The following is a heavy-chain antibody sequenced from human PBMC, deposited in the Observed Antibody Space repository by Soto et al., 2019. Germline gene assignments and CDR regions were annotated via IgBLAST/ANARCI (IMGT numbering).Heavy chain of an antibody. V-gene: IGHV1-69*01. Sequence: QMEQSGAEVRKPGSSVKVSCKPSGGSLTSYPMAWVRQAPAQGFEWMGGIIPIHGTTEYAQKFQGRVTITADESTNRAALELTGLASEDTAVYYCARGWGLVSWGQGTPVTVSS. CDR3: ARGWGLVS. D-gene: IGHD3-16*01. CDR2: IIPIHGTT. CDR1: GGSLTSYP. J-gene: IGHJ4*02.